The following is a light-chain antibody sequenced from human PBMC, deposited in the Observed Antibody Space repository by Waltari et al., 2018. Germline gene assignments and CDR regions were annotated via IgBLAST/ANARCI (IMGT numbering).Light chain of an antibody. J-gene: IGKJ3*01. Sequence: EIVMTLSPATLSVSPGDRATLSCRASQSVSSNLAWYQQKPGQAPRLLIYGASTRATGIPARFSGSGSGTEFTLTISSLQSEDFAVYYCQQYNKWPPLFTFGPGTKVDIK. CDR1: QSVSSN. CDR2: GAS. CDR3: QQYNKWPPLFT. V-gene: IGKV3D-15*01.